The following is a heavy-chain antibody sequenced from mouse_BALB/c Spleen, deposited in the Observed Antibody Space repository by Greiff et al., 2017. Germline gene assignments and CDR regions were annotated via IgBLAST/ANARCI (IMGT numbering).Heavy chain of an antibody. J-gene: IGHJ4*01. CDR3: AREGWLRAMDY. Sequence: EVNVVESGGGLVQPGGSLKLSCAASGFTFSSYGMSWVRQTPDKRLELVATINSNGGSTYYPDSVKGRFTISRDNAKNTLYLQMSSLKSEDTAMYYCAREGWLRAMDYWGQGTSVTVSS. D-gene: IGHD1-1*02. CDR1: GFTFSSYG. V-gene: IGHV5-6-3*01. CDR2: INSNGGST.